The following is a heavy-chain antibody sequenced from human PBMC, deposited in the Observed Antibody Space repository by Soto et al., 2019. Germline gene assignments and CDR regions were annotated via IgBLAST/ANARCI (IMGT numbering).Heavy chain of an antibody. CDR2: ISGTSPST. CDR1: GFTFSAYA. J-gene: IGHJ4*02. V-gene: IGHV3-23*01. CDR3: AIRIFGVEY. D-gene: IGHD3-3*01. Sequence: EVQLLESGGGLVQPGGSLRLSCAASGFTFSAYAMSWVRQAPGKGLEWVSAISGTSPSTYYADSVQVRFTISRDRSRKPLFLQMNTLRAEDTAVYFCAIRIFGVEYWGQGTPVTVSS.